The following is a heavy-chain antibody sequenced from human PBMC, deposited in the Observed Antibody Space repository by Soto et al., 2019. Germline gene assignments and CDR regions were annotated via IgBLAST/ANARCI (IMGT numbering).Heavy chain of an antibody. J-gene: IGHJ4*02. Sequence: QVQLVQSGAEVKKPGASVKVSCKTSGYTFSNYGINWVRQAPGQGLEWMGWISAYNGNTNFAQKLQGRVSLTTDTSSTTAYLELGSLTSDDTAVYYCARDLVPGYTGYSAYWGQGTLVTVSS. CDR1: GYTFSNYG. V-gene: IGHV1-18*01. CDR2: ISAYNGNT. CDR3: ARDLVPGYTGYSAY. D-gene: IGHD5-12*01.